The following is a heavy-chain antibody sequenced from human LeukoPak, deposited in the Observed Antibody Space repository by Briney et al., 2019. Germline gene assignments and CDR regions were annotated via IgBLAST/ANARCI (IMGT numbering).Heavy chain of an antibody. CDR3: AKAVATRSSPFDY. CDR1: GFTFSSYA. CDR2: ISGSGGST. D-gene: IGHD5-12*01. V-gene: IGHV3-23*01. Sequence: GGSLRLSCAASGFTFSSYAMSWVRQAPGKGLEWVSAISGSGGSTCYGDSVKGRFTISRDNSKNTLYLQMNSLRAEDTAVYYCAKAVATRSSPFDYWGQGTLVTVSS. J-gene: IGHJ4*02.